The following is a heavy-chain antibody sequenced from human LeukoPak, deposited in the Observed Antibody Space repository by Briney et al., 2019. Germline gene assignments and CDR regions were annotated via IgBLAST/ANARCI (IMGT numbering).Heavy chain of an antibody. CDR2: IYYTGST. CDR3: ARFSQYYDSPTHYLDY. CDR1: GGSINNYY. J-gene: IGHJ4*02. V-gene: IGHV4-59*08. Sequence: IPSETLSLTCTVSGGSINNYYWSWVRQPPGAGLEWLAYIYYTGSTNYNPSLKTRLTISVDTSKNQFSLRLNSVTAADTAVYYCARFSQYYDSPTHYLDYWGQGTLVTVSS. D-gene: IGHD2/OR15-2a*01.